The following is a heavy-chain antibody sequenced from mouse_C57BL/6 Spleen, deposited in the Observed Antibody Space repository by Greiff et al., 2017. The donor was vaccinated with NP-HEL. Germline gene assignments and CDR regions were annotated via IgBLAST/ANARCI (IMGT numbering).Heavy chain of an antibody. D-gene: IGHD1-1*02. CDR3: ARRRDRLWDAMDY. CDR1: GYTFTSYW. Sequence: QVQLQQPGAELVMPGASVKLSCKASGYTFTSYWMNWVKQRPGQGLEWIGEIDPSDSYTNYNQKFKGKSTLTVDKSSSTAYMQLSSLTSEDSAVYYCARRRDRLWDAMDYWGQGTSVTVSS. J-gene: IGHJ4*01. CDR2: IDPSDSYT. V-gene: IGHV1-69*01.